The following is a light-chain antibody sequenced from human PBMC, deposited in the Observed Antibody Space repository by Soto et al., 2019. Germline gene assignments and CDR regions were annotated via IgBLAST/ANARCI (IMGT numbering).Light chain of an antibody. J-gene: IGKJ1*01. Sequence: EMVMTQSPATLSVSPGERATLSCRASQSVSSNLAWYQQKPGQDHKLLIYRASTRATCIPARFSGSGSGTEFTHTIGSLQAEDCAVYYCQQYNNWPPWTFGQGTKVEIK. CDR2: RAS. V-gene: IGKV3-15*01. CDR1: QSVSSN. CDR3: QQYNNWPPWT.